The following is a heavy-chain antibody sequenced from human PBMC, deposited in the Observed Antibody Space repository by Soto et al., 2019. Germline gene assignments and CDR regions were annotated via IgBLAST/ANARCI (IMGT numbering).Heavy chain of an antibody. Sequence: QVQLQESGPGLVKPSETLSLTCSVSGDSIKYYYWNWIRQPPGKGLEWIGYIYYSGATNYNPSLKSRVTISKNQFALQLSSVPAADTAVYYCVSGETRAHFDYWGQGILVTVSS. CDR3: VSGETRAHFDY. D-gene: IGHD7-27*01. J-gene: IGHJ4*02. V-gene: IGHV4-59*01. CDR2: IYYSGAT. CDR1: GDSIKYYY.